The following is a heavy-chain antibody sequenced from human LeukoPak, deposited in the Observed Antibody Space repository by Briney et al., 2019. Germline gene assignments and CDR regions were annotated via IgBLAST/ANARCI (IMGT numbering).Heavy chain of an antibody. CDR3: AKNPLEGFYFQH. V-gene: IGHV3-30*18. CDR1: GFTFSSYG. J-gene: IGHJ1*01. D-gene: IGHD3-10*01. Sequence: GGSLGLSCAASGFTFSSYGMHWVRQAPGKGLEWVAVISYDGSNKYYADSVKGRFTISRDNSKNTLYLQMNSLRAEDTAVYYCAKNPLEGFYFQHWGQGTLVTVSS. CDR2: ISYDGSNK.